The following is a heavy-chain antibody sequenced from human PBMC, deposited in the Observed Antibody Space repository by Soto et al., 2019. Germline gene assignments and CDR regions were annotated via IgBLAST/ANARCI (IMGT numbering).Heavy chain of an antibody. Sequence: GGSLRLSCAASGFTFSSYAMSWVRQAPGKGLEWVSAISGSGGSTYYADSVKGRFTISRDNSKNTLYLQMNSLRAEDTAVYYCAKVGSADGALTVVVRADAFDIWGQGTMVTVSS. CDR2: ISGSGGST. CDR3: AKVGSADGALTVVVRADAFDI. J-gene: IGHJ3*02. V-gene: IGHV3-23*01. CDR1: GFTFSSYA. D-gene: IGHD3-22*01.